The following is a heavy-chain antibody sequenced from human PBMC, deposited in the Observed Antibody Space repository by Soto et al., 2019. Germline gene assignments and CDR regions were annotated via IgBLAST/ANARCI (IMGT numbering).Heavy chain of an antibody. CDR3: AREPYGDSQYFDY. Sequence: QVQLVESGGGMVQAGTSLRLSCTGSGFTFNSLSLHWVRQGPDKGLEWVAVVSFDGRVTYYADSVKGRFTVSRDNSKNTIYLQANSLRAEDTGVIYCAREPYGDSQYFDYWGQGTLVTVSS. CDR1: GFTFNSLS. J-gene: IGHJ4*02. CDR2: VSFDGRVT. V-gene: IGHV3-30*04. D-gene: IGHD2-21*02.